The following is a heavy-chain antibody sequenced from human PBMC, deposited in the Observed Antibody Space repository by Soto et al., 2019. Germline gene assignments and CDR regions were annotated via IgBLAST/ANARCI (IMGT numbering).Heavy chain of an antibody. Sequence: QVQLVQSGAEVKKPGSSVKVSCKASGGTFSSYAISWVRQAPGQGLEWMGGIIPIFGTANYAQKFQGRVTITADXXTXAVXMELSSLRSEDTAVYYCARTALRGYSGYDRNWFDPWGQGTLVTVSS. V-gene: IGHV1-69*12. J-gene: IGHJ5*02. CDR3: ARTALRGYSGYDRNWFDP. CDR1: GGTFSSYA. D-gene: IGHD5-12*01. CDR2: IIPIFGTA.